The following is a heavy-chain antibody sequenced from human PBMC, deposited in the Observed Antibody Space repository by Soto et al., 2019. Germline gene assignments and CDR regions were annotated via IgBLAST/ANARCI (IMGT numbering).Heavy chain of an antibody. CDR3: AKVGYGLTIMDFDY. D-gene: IGHD5-12*01. J-gene: IGHJ4*02. CDR1: GFTFSSYA. Sequence: GGSLRLPSAAFGFTFSSYAMSRVLQAPGKGLEWVSAISGSGGSTYYADSVKGRFTISRDNSKNTLYLQMNSLRAEDTAVYYCAKVGYGLTIMDFDYWGQGTLVTVSS. V-gene: IGHV3-23*01. CDR2: ISGSGGST.